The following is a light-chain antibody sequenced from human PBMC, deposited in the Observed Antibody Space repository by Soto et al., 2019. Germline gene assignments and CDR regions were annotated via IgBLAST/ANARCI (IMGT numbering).Light chain of an antibody. CDR2: DAS. CDR3: QQSHSLPFT. J-gene: IGKJ3*01. Sequence: DVQMTQSPPSLSASVGDRVTITCRASQTIDRALNWYQQKPGKAPNLLIYDASNLQSVVPSRFSGSGSGTDFTLTISSLQPDDFATYSCQQSHSLPFTFGPGTKVDIK. V-gene: IGKV1-39*01. CDR1: QTIDRA.